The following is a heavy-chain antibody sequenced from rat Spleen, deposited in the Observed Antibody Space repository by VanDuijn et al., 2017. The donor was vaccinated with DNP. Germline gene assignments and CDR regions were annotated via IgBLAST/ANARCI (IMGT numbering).Heavy chain of an antibody. CDR2: IVYDGRRT. CDR1: GFPFSDYN. CDR3: ARGSSSIYWYFDF. D-gene: IGHD1-2*01. Sequence: EVHLVASGGDLVQPGGSLRLSCAASGFPFSDYNMAWVRRAPEKGLEWIASIVYDGRRTYYRDSLKGRFTISRDNTENTLYLQMDSLRSEDTATYYCARGSSSIYWYFDFWGPGTMVTVSS. J-gene: IGHJ1*01. V-gene: IGHV5S10*01.